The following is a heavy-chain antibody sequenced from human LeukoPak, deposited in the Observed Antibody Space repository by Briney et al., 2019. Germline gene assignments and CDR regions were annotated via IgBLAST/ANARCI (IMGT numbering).Heavy chain of an antibody. CDR2: ISAYNGNT. V-gene: IGHV1-18*01. CDR3: ARDHYYDSSGISGPDY. Sequence: ASVKVSCKASGYTFTSYGISWVRQAPGQGLEWMGWISAYNGNTNYAQKLQGRVTMTTDTSTSTAYMELRSLRSDDTAVYYCARDHYYDSSGISGPDYWGQGTLVTVSS. J-gene: IGHJ4*02. CDR1: GYTFTSYG. D-gene: IGHD3-22*01.